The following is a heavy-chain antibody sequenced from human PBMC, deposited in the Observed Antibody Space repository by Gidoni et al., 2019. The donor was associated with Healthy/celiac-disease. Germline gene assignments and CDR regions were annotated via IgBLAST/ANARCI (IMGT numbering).Heavy chain of an antibody. V-gene: IGHV4-39*01. CDR2: IYYSGST. D-gene: IGHD2-8*01. CDR1: GGSISSRSYY. Sequence: QLQLQESGPGLVKPSETLSLTCTVSGGSISSRSYYWGWIRQPPGKGLEWIGSIYYSGSTYYNPSLKSRVTISVDTSKNQFSLKLSSVTAADTAVYYCARHLDIVLMVYAGGGNWFDPWGQGTLVTVSS. CDR3: ARHLDIVLMVYAGGGNWFDP. J-gene: IGHJ5*02.